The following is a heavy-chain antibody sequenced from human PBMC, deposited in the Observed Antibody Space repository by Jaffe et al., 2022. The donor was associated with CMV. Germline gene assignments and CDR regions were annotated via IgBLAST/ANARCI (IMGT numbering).Heavy chain of an antibody. Sequence: EVQLVESGGGLVQPGGSLRLSCAASGFTFSSYAMSWVRQAPGKGLEWVSAISGSGGSTYYADSVKGRFTISRDNSKNTLYLQMNSLRAEDTAVYYCAKNADEITMIVVVPTNYFDYWGQGTLVTVSS. CDR3: AKNADEITMIVVVPTNYFDY. D-gene: IGHD3-22*01. J-gene: IGHJ4*02. CDR1: GFTFSSYA. V-gene: IGHV3-23*04. CDR2: ISGSGGST.